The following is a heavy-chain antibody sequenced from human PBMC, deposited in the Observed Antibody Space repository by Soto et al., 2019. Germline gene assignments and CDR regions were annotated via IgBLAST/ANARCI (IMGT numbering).Heavy chain of an antibody. D-gene: IGHD5-18*01. CDR2: VANKPEGYTI. V-gene: IGHV3-73*01. Sequence: PGGSLRLSCAASGFTFSDSAIHWVRQAPGKGLEWVGRVANKPEGYTITYGVSVKGRFTISRDDPQNMAYLQMNSLKTEDTAVYYCSSDTARVYYGMDVWGQGTTVTVSS. CDR1: GFTFSDSA. J-gene: IGHJ6*02. CDR3: SSDTARVYYGMDV.